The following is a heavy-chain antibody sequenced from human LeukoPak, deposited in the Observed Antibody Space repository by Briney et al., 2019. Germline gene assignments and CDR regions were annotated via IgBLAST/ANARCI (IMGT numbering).Heavy chain of an antibody. Sequence: SGGSLRLSCAASGFTFSNAWMSWVRQAPGKGLEWVSVIYADFDSTDYADSVKGRFTISRDNSKNTLYLHMNSLRLEDTATYFCARALNRHIGAFEYWGQGALVTVSS. CDR3: ARALNRHIGAFEY. CDR2: IYADFDST. V-gene: IGHV3-53*01. CDR1: GFTFSNAW. J-gene: IGHJ4*02. D-gene: IGHD4/OR15-4a*01.